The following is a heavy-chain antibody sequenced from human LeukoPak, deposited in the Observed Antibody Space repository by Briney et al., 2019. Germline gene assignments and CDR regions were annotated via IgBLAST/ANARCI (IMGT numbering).Heavy chain of an antibody. CDR3: VRAWDY. CDR2: ISSDGSST. Sequence: GGSLRLSCVVSEFTFSNNWMYWVRQAPGKGLVWVSRISSDGSSTDFADSVKGRFTISRDCAKNTLYLQMNSLRAEDTAVYYCVRAWDYWGQGTLVTVSS. J-gene: IGHJ4*02. CDR1: EFTFSNNW. V-gene: IGHV3-74*01.